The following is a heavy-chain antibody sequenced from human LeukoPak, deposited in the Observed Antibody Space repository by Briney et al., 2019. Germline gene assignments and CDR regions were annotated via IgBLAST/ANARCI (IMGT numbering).Heavy chain of an antibody. V-gene: IGHV3-48*04. CDR3: ARHIVEATALHY. CDR2: ITSSGSTI. CDR1: GFTFSSYS. J-gene: IGHJ4*02. D-gene: IGHD3-22*01. Sequence: GGSLRLSCAASGFTFSSYSMNWVRQAPGKWLEWISYITSSGSTIYYADSVKGRFTVSRDNAKNSLYLQMNSLRAEDTAVYYCARHIVEATALHYWGQGTLVTVSS.